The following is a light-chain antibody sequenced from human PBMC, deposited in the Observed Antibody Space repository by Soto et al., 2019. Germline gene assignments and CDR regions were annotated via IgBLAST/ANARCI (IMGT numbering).Light chain of an antibody. V-gene: IGLV2-14*01. Sequence: QSALTQPATVSGSPGQSITISCTATASDVGGYVSWYQQHPGKAPRLMIYEVDNRPSGVSNRFSGSRSGNTASLTISGLQAEDEADYYCSSYTSSNTVMFGGGTKLTVL. CDR3: SSYTSSNTVM. CDR2: EVD. CDR1: ASDVGGY. J-gene: IGLJ3*02.